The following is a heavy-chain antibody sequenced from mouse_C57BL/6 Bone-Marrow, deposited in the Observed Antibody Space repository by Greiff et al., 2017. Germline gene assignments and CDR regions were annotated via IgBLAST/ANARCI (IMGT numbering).Heavy chain of an antibody. Sequence: VKLQESGPGLVAPSQSLSITCTVSGFSLTSYAISWVRQPPGKGLEWLGVIWTGGGTNYNSAPKSRLSISKDNSKSQVFLKMNSLQTDDTARYYCARNAYYSNYAWFAYWGQGTLVTVSA. D-gene: IGHD2-5*01. J-gene: IGHJ3*01. CDR1: GFSLTSYA. V-gene: IGHV2-9-1*01. CDR3: ARNAYYSNYAWFAY. CDR2: IWTGGGT.